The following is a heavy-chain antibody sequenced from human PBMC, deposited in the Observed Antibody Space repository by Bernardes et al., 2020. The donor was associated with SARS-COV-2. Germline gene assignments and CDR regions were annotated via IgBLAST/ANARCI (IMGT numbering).Heavy chain of an antibody. Sequence: AAVKVSCKASGYTFTSYAMTWVRQAPGQGLEWMGWINTNTGNPTYAQGFTGRFVFSLDTSVSTAYLQICSLKAEDTAVYYCARASRLNYYGSGSYYGGNWFDPWGQGTLVTVSS. J-gene: IGHJ5*02. CDR3: ARASRLNYYGSGSYYGGNWFDP. V-gene: IGHV7-4-1*01. D-gene: IGHD3-10*01. CDR1: GYTFTSYA. CDR2: INTNTGNP.